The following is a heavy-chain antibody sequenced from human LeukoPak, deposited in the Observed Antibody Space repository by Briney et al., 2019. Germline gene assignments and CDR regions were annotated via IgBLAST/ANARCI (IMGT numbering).Heavy chain of an antibody. CDR3: AKGSGYSYGPLDY. J-gene: IGHJ4*02. V-gene: IGHV3-23*01. D-gene: IGHD5-18*01. CDR1: GFTFSSYA. Sequence: GGSLRLSCAASGFTFSSYAMSWVRQAPGKGLEWVSAISGSGGSTYYADSVKGRSTISRDNSKNTLYLQMNSLRAEDTAVYYCAKGSGYSYGPLDYWGQGTLVTVSS. CDR2: ISGSGGST.